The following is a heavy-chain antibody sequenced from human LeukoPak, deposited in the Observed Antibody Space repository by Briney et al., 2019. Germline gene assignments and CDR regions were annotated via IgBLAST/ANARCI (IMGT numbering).Heavy chain of an antibody. CDR3: ASFMIESVGGYFDY. J-gene: IGHJ4*02. CDR2: ISSSGSTI. Sequence: PGGSLRLSCAASGFTFSSYEMNWVRQAPGKGLEWVSYISSSGSTIYYADSVKGRFTISRDNSKNTLYLQMNSLRAEDTAVYYCASFMIESVGGYFDYWGQGTLVTVSS. V-gene: IGHV3-48*03. CDR1: GFTFSSYE. D-gene: IGHD3-22*01.